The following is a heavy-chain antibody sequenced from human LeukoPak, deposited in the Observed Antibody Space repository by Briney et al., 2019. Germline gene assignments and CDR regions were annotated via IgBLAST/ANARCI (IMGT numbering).Heavy chain of an antibody. CDR3: ARVKTKNAFDI. J-gene: IGHJ3*02. CDR2: INHSGST. CDR1: GGSFSGYY. Sequence: SETLSLTCAVDGGSFSGYYWNWIRQPPGKGLEWIGEINHSGSTNYNPSLKSRVTTSVDTSKNHFSVQLSPGAAADTAEYYGARVKTKNAFDIWGQGTMVTVSS. V-gene: IGHV4-34*01.